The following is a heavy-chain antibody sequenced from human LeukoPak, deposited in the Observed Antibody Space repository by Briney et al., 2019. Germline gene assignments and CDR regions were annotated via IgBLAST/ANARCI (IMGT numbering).Heavy chain of an antibody. Sequence: ASVKVSCKASGYTFTSYDINWVRQATGQGLEGMGWMNPNSCNTGYAQKFQGRVTMTRNTSISTAYMELSSLRSEDTAVYYCARAAGYYDSSGPPGGWGQGTLVTVSS. CDR3: ARAAGYYDSSGPPGG. D-gene: IGHD3-22*01. J-gene: IGHJ4*02. CDR1: GYTFTSYD. V-gene: IGHV1-8*01. CDR2: MNPNSCNT.